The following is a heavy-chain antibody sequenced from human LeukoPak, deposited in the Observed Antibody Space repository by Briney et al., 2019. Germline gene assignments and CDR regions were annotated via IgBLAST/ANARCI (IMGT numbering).Heavy chain of an antibody. D-gene: IGHD6-13*01. Sequence: NPSETLSLTCTVSGGSIGSSSYYWGWIRQPPGKGLEWIGSIYYSGSTYYNPSLKSRVTISVDTSKNQFSLKLSSVTAADTAVYYCARVCIAAAGMGGGDNWFDPWGQGTLVTVSS. CDR3: ARVCIAAAGMGGGDNWFDP. V-gene: IGHV4-39*07. CDR2: IYYSGST. J-gene: IGHJ5*02. CDR1: GGSIGSSSYY.